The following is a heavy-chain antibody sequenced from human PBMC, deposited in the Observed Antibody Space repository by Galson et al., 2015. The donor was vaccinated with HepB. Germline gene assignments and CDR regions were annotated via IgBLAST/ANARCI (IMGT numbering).Heavy chain of an antibody. CDR1: GFTFSSYG. J-gene: IGHJ4*02. D-gene: IGHD4-23*01. V-gene: IGHV3-33*01. CDR2: IWYDGSNK. CDR3: AREDYGGNQPFDY. Sequence: SLRLSCAASGFTFSSYGMHWVRQAPGKGLEWVAVIWYDGSNKYYADSVKGRFTISRDNSKNTLYLQMNSLRAEDTAVYYCAREDYGGNQPFDYWGQGTLVTVSS.